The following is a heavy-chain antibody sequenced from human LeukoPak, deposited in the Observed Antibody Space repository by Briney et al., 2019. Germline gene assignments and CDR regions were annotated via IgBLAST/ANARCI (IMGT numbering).Heavy chain of an antibody. CDR1: GYSFTSYW. CDR2: IYPGDSDT. Sequence: KIGESLKISCKGSGYSFTSYWIGWVRQMPGKGLEWMGIIYPGDSDTRYSPSFQGQVTISADKSISTAYLQWNSLKASDTVIYYCARLVVVTAALDYWGQGTLVTVSS. D-gene: IGHD2-21*02. J-gene: IGHJ4*02. V-gene: IGHV5-51*01. CDR3: ARLVVVTAALDY.